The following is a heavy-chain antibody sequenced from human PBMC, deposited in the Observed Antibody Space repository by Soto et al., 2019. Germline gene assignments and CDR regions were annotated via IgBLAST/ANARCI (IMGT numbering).Heavy chain of an antibody. Sequence: QVQVVQSGAEVKKPGSSVKVSCKVSGGPFSSYTLSWVLQAPGQGPAWLGEIIPLFGTTNYVQDFQGRLTIAADVSTNTAYMELSSLRYEDTALYYCVRDSIAASGFDSWGQGTLVTVS. CDR3: VRDSIAASGFDS. D-gene: IGHD6-13*01. CDR2: IIPLFGTT. CDR1: GGPFSSYT. V-gene: IGHV1-69*12. J-gene: IGHJ4*02.